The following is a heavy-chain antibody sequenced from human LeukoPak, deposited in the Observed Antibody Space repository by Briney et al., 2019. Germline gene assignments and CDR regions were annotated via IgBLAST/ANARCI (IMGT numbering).Heavy chain of an antibody. J-gene: IGHJ4*02. D-gene: IGHD3-3*01. CDR3: ARDRYDFWSGYSGPSGY. V-gene: IGHV1-2*02. CDR2: INPNSGGT. CDR1: GYTFTGYY. Sequence: GASAKVSCKASGYTFTGYYMHWVRRAPGQGLEWMGWINPNSGGTNYAQKFQGRVTMTRDTSISTAYMELSRLRSDDTAVYYCARDRYDFWSGYSGPSGYWGQGTLVTVSS.